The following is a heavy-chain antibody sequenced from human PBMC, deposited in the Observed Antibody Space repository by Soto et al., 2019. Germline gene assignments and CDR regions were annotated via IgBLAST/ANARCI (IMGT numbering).Heavy chain of an antibody. Sequence: PGGSMRLSCAASGFTFSSYSMNWVRQAPGKGLEWVSSISSSSSYIYYADSVKGRFTISRDNAKNSLYLQMNSLRAEDTAVYYCARDLVKQWLVEEGYYYYYGMDVWGQGTTVTVSS. CDR1: GFTFSSYS. CDR3: ARDLVKQWLVEEGYYYYYGMDV. D-gene: IGHD6-19*01. CDR2: ISSSSSYI. J-gene: IGHJ6*02. V-gene: IGHV3-21*01.